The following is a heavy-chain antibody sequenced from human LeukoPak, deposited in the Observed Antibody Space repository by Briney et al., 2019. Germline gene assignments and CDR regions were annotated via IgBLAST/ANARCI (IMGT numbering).Heavy chain of an antibody. CDR3: ARDLPPYYFDY. Sequence: ASVKVSCKASGGIFSSYAISWVRQAPGQGLEWMGRIIPILGIANYAQKFQGRVTITTDKSTSTAYMDLSSLRSEDTAVYYCARDLPPYYFDYWGQGTLVTVSS. J-gene: IGHJ4*02. V-gene: IGHV1-69*04. CDR2: IIPILGIA. CDR1: GGIFSSYA.